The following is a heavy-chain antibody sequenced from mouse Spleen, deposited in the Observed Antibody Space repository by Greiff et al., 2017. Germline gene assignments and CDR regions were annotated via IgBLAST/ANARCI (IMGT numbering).Heavy chain of an antibody. Sequence: DVMLVESGGGLVQPKGSLKLSCAASGFSFNTYAMNWVRQAPGKGLEWVARIRSKSNNYATYYADSVKDRFTISRDDSESMLYLQMNNLKTEDTAMYYCVRRNRVYAMDYWGQGTSVTVSS. D-gene: IGHD2-14*01. CDR3: VRRNRVYAMDY. CDR1: GFSFNTYA. J-gene: IGHJ4*01. V-gene: IGHV10-1*01. CDR2: IRSKSNNYAT.